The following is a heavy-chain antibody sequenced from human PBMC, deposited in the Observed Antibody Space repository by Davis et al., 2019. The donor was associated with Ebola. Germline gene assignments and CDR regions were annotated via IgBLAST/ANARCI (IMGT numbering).Heavy chain of an antibody. Sequence: MPSETLSLTCAVSGGSISSSNWWGWIRQPPGKGLEWIGEINDSENTNYNPSLKSRVIISVDTSKNQFSLKLRSVTAADTAVYYCARRVRESTDWYFDSWGRGTLVTVSS. J-gene: IGHJ2*01. D-gene: IGHD3-10*01. CDR2: INDSENT. CDR3: ARRVRESTDWYFDS. V-gene: IGHV4/OR15-8*02. CDR1: GGSISSSNW.